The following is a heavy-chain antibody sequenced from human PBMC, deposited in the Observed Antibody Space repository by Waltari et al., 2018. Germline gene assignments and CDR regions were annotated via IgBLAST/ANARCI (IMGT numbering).Heavy chain of an antibody. CDR3: AKGTYDFLSGYSNWFDP. J-gene: IGHJ5*02. CDR1: GYTFTSYY. V-gene: IGHV1-46*01. Sequence: QVQLVQSGAEVKKPGASVKVSCKASGYTFTSYYMHWVRQAPGQGLEWMGIINTSGGSTSYRQNVQGQVTITRDTSTSTVYKELSSLRSEATAVYYCAKGTYDFLSGYSNWFDPWGQGTLVTVSS. D-gene: IGHD3-3*01. CDR2: INTSGGST.